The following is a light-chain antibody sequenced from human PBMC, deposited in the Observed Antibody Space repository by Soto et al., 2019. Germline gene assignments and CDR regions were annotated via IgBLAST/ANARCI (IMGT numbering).Light chain of an antibody. CDR3: QQFYSTPPF. Sequence: DIVMTQSPDSLAVSLGERATINCKSSQSVFYSSNNKNYLAWYQQKPGLPPKLLINWASTRESGVPDRFSGSGSGTDFTLTISSLQAEDVAVYYCQQFYSTPPFFGGVTKIEIK. J-gene: IGKJ4*01. CDR2: WAS. V-gene: IGKV4-1*01. CDR1: QSVFYSSNNKNY.